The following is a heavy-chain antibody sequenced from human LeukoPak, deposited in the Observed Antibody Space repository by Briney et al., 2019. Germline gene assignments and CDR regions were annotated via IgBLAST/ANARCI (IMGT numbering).Heavy chain of an antibody. J-gene: IGHJ4*02. D-gene: IGHD6-19*01. CDR2: LSNSGDSR. Sequence: PGGSLRLSCAASGFTFSSYAMSWVRQAPGKGLEWVSGLSNSGDSRYYADSVQGRFTISRDNSKNTLYLQMGSLRAEDMAVYYCVRTIAVAVAFDYWGQGTLVTVSS. CDR3: VRTIAVAVAFDY. CDR1: GFTFSSYA. V-gene: IGHV3-23*01.